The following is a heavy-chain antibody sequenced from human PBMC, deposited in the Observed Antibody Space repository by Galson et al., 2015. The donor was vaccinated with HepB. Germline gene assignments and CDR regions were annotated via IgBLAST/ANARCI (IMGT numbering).Heavy chain of an antibody. CDR2: ISAYNGNT. CDR3: ARDGTGPYDFWSGYYTGLFDY. Sequence: SVKVSCKASGYTFTSYGISWVRQAPGQGLEWMGWISAYNGNTNYAQKLQGRVTMTTDTSTSTAYMELRSLRSDDTAVYYCARDGTGPYDFWSGYYTGLFDYWGQGTLVTVSS. J-gene: IGHJ4*02. CDR1: GYTFTSYG. D-gene: IGHD3-3*01. V-gene: IGHV1-18*04.